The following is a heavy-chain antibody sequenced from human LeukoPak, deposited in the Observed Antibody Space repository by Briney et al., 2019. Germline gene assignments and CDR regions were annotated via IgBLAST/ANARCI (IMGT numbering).Heavy chain of an antibody. CDR3: ATMGADYVGGTYRYTGLDY. CDR1: GFTFSSYS. J-gene: IGHJ4*02. V-gene: IGHV3-21*04. D-gene: IGHD3-16*02. Sequence: PGGSLRLSCAASGFTFSSYSMSWVRQAPGKGLEWVSSISSSSSYIYYADSVKGRFTISRHNSKNTVDLQLNSLRPEDTGVYYCATMGADYVGGTYRYTGLDYWGQGTLVTVSS. CDR2: ISSSSSYI.